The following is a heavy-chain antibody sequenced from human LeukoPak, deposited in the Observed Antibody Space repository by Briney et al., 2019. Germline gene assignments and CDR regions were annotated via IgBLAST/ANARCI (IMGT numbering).Heavy chain of an antibody. CDR3: AKRDGYNSGVDY. CDR2: ISGSGGST. J-gene: IGHJ4*02. CDR1: GFTFSSYA. V-gene: IGHV3-23*01. Sequence: GGSLRLSCAASGFTFSSYAMNWVRQAPGKGLEWVSAISGSGGSTYYADSVKGRFTISRDNSKNTLYLQMNSLRAEDTAVYYCAKRDGYNSGVDYWGQGTLVTVSS. D-gene: IGHD5-24*01.